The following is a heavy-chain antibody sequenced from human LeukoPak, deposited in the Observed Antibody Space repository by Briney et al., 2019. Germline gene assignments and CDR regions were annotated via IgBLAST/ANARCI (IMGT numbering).Heavy chain of an antibody. Sequence: GGSLRLSCTTSGFAFDDFAMSWVRQPAGKGLEWVGFIRRRAYGGAAEYAASVKGRFIISRDDSKGIAYLQMNSLKTVDTAVYYCSRNGLVDFDYWGQGSRVIVSP. J-gene: IGHJ4*02. CDR1: GFAFDDFA. CDR3: SRNGLVDFDY. CDR2: IRRRAYGGAA. V-gene: IGHV3-49*04.